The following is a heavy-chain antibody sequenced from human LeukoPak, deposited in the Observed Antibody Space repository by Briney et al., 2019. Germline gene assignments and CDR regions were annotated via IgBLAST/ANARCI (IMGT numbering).Heavy chain of an antibody. CDR3: ARTGTYCSSTSCYHDY. CDR1: GGSIRSGGYS. D-gene: IGHD2-2*01. Sequence: SETLSLTCTVSGGSIRSGGYSWSWIRQPPGKGLEWIGYIYHSGYTYYNPSLGSRVTISVDRSKNQFSLKLSSVTAADTAVYYCARTGTYCSSTSCYHDYWGQGTLVTVSS. V-gene: IGHV4-30-2*02. CDR2: IYHSGYT. J-gene: IGHJ4*02.